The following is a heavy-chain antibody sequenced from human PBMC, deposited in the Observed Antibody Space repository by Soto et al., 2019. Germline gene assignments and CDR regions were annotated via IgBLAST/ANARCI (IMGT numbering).Heavy chain of an antibody. CDR2: IIPIFGTA. CDR3: ARDTWFGELPLRGMDV. V-gene: IGHV1-69*06. J-gene: IGHJ6*02. Sequence: SVKVSCKASGGTFSSYAISWVRQAPGQGLEWMGGIIPIFGTANYAQKFQGRVTITADKSTSTADMELSSLRSEDTAVYYCARDTWFGELPLRGMDVWGQGPTVTVSS. CDR1: GGTFSSYA. D-gene: IGHD3-10*01.